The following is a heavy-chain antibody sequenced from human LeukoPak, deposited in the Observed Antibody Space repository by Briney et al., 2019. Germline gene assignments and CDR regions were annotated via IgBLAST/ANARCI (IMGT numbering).Heavy chain of an antibody. J-gene: IGHJ5*02. CDR2: ISAYNGNT. CDR3: ARARYCSSTSYYPNWFDP. CDR1: GGTFPNYA. Sequence: ASVKVSCKASGGTFPNYAISWVRQAPGQGLEWMGWISAYNGNTNYAQKFQGRVTMTIDTSTSTAYMELRSLRSDDTAVYYCARARYCSSTSYYPNWFDPWGQGTLVTVSS. V-gene: IGHV1-18*01. D-gene: IGHD2-2*01.